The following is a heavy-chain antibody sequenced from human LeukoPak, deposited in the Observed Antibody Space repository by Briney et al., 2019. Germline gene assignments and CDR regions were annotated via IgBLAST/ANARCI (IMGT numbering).Heavy chain of an antibody. Sequence: PSETLSLTCAVYGGSFSGYYWSWIRQPPGKGLEWIGEINNSGSTNYNPSLKSRVTISVDTSKNQFSLKLSSVTAADTAVYYCARGSNYDSSGYYYLGPLYYYMDVWGKGTTVTVSS. D-gene: IGHD3-22*01. CDR3: ARGSNYDSSGYYYLGPLYYYMDV. J-gene: IGHJ6*03. V-gene: IGHV4-34*01. CDR1: GGSFSGYY. CDR2: INNSGST.